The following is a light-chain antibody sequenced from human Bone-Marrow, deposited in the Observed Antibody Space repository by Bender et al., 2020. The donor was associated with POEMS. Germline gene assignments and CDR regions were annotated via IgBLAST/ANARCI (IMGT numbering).Light chain of an antibody. CDR3: QAWDSSTAV. CDR1: KLGDKY. Sequence: SYELTQTPSVSVSPGQTASITCSGDKLGDKYVCWYQQKSGQSPVLVIYQDTKRPSGIHERFSGSNSGNTATLTISGTQPMDEAEYYCQAWDSSTAVFGGGTKLTVL. CDR2: QDT. J-gene: IGLJ2*01. V-gene: IGLV3-1*01.